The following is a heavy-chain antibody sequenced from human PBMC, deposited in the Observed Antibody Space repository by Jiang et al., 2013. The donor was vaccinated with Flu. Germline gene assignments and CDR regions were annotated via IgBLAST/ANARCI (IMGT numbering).Heavy chain of an antibody. CDR1: GGTLSNYA. CDR3: ARVSSVPAAGDDFDA. CDR2: IIPMVGLT. V-gene: IGHV1-69*17. D-gene: IGHD6-13*01. Sequence: SGAEVKRPGSSVKVSCKASGGTLSNYAFSWVRQAPGQGLEWMGGIIPMVGLTKYAEKFQGRLTITADRSTTTAYMELNRLRSNDTAVYYCARVSSVPAAGDDFDAWGQGTLVAVSS. J-gene: IGHJ4*02.